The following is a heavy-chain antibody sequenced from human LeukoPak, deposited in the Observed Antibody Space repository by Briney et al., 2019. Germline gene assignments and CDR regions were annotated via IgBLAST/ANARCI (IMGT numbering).Heavy chain of an antibody. Sequence: PGGSLRLSCAASGFTFSSYAMSWVRQALGKGLEWVAAISGSGGSSYYADSVKGRFTISRDNSKNTLYLQMNSLRAEDTAVYYCAKDSGGYSSSSFGSWGQGTLSPSPQ. CDR1: GFTFSSYA. V-gene: IGHV3-23*01. CDR2: ISGSGGSS. J-gene: IGHJ4*02. D-gene: IGHD6-13*01. CDR3: AKDSGGYSSSSFGS.